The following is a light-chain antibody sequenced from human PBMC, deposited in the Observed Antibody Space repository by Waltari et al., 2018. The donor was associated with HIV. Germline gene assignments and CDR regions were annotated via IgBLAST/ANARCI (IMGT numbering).Light chain of an antibody. V-gene: IGLV3-25*03. Sequence: SYELTQSPSVSVSPGQTARITCSGDALPTQYTHWYQQKPGLVPVWVMYSDTEMPQGIPERFSGSRSGTTVTLTISGVQAEDEADYYCQSADSSGTYVIFGGGTKVTVL. CDR3: QSADSSGTYVI. CDR1: ALPTQY. CDR2: SDT. J-gene: IGLJ2*01.